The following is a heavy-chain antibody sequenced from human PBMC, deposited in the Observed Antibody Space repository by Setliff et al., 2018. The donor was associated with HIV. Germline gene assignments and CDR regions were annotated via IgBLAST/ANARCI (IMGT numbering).Heavy chain of an antibody. V-gene: IGHV3-15*01. D-gene: IGHD1-26*01. CDR2: IKRQTDGGTI. CDR3: TTLVGANPYHDAFDI. J-gene: IGHJ3*02. CDR1: GFTFSRYS. Sequence: GGSLRLSCVVSGFTFSRYSMNWVRQAPGKGLEWVGRIKRQTDGGTIEYAAPVKGRFTISKDDSINTLYLQMNSLETEDTAVYYCTTLVGANPYHDAFDIWGQGTMVTVSS.